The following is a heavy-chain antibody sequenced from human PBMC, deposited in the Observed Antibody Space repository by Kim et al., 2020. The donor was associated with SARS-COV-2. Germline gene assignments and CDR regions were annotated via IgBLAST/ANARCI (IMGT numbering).Heavy chain of an antibody. CDR2: ISGSGGST. V-gene: IGHV3-23*01. D-gene: IGHD3-3*01. CDR3: AKVVCRTLCFWSGQGAFDI. CDR1: GFTFSSYA. Sequence: GGSLRLSCAASGFTFSSYAMSWVRQAPGKGLEWVSAISGSGGSTYYADSVKGRFTISRDNSKNTLYLQMNSLRAEDTAVYYCAKVVCRTLCFWSGQGAFDIWGQGTMVTVSS. J-gene: IGHJ3*02.